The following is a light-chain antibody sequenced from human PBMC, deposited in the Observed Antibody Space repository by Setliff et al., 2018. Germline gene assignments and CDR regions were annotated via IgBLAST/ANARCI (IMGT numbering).Light chain of an antibody. V-gene: IGLV2-14*03. Sequence: LTQPASVSGSPGQSITISCSGTSSDVGSYDLVSWYQQHPGKAPKLIIYGVSDRPSGVSSRFSGSKSGYTAYLTISGLQTEDEAEYYCNAYASDTTYVFGSGTKVTVL. CDR3: NAYASDTTYV. J-gene: IGLJ1*01. CDR2: GVS. CDR1: SSDVGSYDL.